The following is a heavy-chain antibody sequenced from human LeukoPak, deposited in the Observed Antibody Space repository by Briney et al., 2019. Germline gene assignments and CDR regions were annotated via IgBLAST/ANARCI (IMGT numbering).Heavy chain of an antibody. Sequence: ASVKVSCKASGYTFTSYYMHWVRQAPGQGLEWMGIINPSGGSTSYAQKFQGRVTMTTDTSTSTAYMELRSLRSDDTAVYYCAKQDGDYYYVDVWGKGTTVTVSS. D-gene: IGHD4-17*01. CDR3: AKQDGDYYYVDV. CDR1: GYTFTSYY. CDR2: INPSGGST. V-gene: IGHV1-46*01. J-gene: IGHJ6*03.